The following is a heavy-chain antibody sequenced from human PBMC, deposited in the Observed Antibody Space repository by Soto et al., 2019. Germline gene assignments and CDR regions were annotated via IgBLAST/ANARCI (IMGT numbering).Heavy chain of an antibody. CDR3: ARLRPRNGYFDY. CDR1: GGSISSYY. CDR2: IYYSGST. V-gene: IGHV4-59*08. D-gene: IGHD2-8*01. J-gene: IGHJ4*02. Sequence: SETLSLTCTVSGGSISSYYWSWIRQPPGKGLEWIGYIYYSGSTNYNPSLKSRVTISVDTSKNQFSLKLSSVTAADTAVYYCARLRPRNGYFDYWGQGTLVTVSS.